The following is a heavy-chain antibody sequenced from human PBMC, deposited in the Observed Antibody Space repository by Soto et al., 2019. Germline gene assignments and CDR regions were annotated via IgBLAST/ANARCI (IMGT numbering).Heavy chain of an antibody. Sequence: ASVKVSCKASGYTFTSSYIHWVRQAPGQGLEWMGIINPMGGSTNYAQKFQGRVTMTRETSTSTVYMELSSLRSEDTAIYYCARSRGSGYYYYYYGMDVWGQGTTVTVSS. D-gene: IGHD3-22*01. CDR1: GYTFTSSY. CDR2: INPMGGST. CDR3: ARSRGSGYYYYYYGMDV. V-gene: IGHV1-46*01. J-gene: IGHJ6*02.